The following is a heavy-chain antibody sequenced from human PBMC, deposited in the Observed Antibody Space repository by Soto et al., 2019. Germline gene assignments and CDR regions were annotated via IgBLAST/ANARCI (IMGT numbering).Heavy chain of an antibody. Sequence: GGSLRLSCAASGFTFSSYGMHWVRQAPGKGLEWVAVIWYDGSNKYYADSVKGRFTISRDNSKKTLYLQXXSLRAEXXAVXXXARWADTAMDYGMDVWGXXXXVTVS. CDR3: ARWADTAMDYGMDV. D-gene: IGHD5-18*01. J-gene: IGHJ6*02. CDR1: GFTFSSYG. CDR2: IWYDGSNK. V-gene: IGHV3-33*01.